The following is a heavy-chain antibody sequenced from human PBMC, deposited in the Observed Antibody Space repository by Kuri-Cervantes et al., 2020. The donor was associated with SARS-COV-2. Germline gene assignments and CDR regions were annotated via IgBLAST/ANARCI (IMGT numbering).Heavy chain of an antibody. V-gene: IGHV3-7*03. CDR2: IKEDGSER. CDR3: ARFVIGRAISTAGPGFFDY. CDR1: RFPFSSYW. D-gene: IGHD6-13*01. Sequence: GESLKISCAASRFPFSSYWMSWVRQAPGKGLEWVANIKEDGSERYYVDSVKGRFTISRDNAKNSLYRQMNNLRAEDTAVYYCARFVIGRAISTAGPGFFDYWGQGTLVTVSS. J-gene: IGHJ4*02.